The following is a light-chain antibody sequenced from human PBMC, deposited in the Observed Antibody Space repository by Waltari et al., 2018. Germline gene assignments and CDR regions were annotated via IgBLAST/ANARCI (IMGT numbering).Light chain of an antibody. CDR2: RNN. Sequence: QSVLTQPPSASGTPGQRVTISCSGRNSNVGSNSVNWYQQVPGTAPKLLIYRNNQRPSGVPDRFSGSKSGTSASLAISGLQSEDEADYYCAAWDYSLDGHVLFGGGTKLTVL. CDR3: AAWDYSLDGHVL. CDR1: NSNVGSNS. J-gene: IGLJ2*01. V-gene: IGLV1-44*01.